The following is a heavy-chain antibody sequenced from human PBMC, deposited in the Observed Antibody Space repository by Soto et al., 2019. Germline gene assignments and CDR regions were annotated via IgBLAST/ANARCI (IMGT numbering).Heavy chain of an antibody. CDR3: ARWGRDMDV. V-gene: IGHV3-33*01. D-gene: IGHD3-10*01. CDR2: IWYHGRSQ. J-gene: IGHJ6*02. Sequence: QVQLVESGGGVVQPGRSLRLSCAATGFNFSSYGMHWVRQAPGKGLEWVAVIWYHGRSQFYADSVQGRFTISRDNSKNTLYLHMNSLSAEDTAVYYCARWGRDMDVWGQGTTVTVSS. CDR1: GFNFSSYG.